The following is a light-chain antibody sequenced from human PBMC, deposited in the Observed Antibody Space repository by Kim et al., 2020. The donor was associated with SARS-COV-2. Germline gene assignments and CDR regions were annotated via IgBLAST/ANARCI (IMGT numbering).Light chain of an antibody. V-gene: IGKV1-27*01. Sequence: ESVGDRVAITCRASQGISNYLACYQQKPEKVPKLLIYAASTLQSGVSSRFSGSGSGTDFSLTISSLQPEDVASYYCQKYDRAPWTFGQGTKVDIK. CDR1: QGISNY. J-gene: IGKJ1*01. CDR2: AAS. CDR3: QKYDRAPWT.